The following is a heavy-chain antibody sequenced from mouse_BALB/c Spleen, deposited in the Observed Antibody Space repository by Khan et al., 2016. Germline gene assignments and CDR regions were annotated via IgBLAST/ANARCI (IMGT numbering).Heavy chain of an antibody. CDR1: GYTFTTAG. CDR3: ARTVGNYGYFDY. CDR2: INTHSGVP. Sequence: QIQLVQSGPELKKPGETVRISCKASGYTFTTAGMQWVQKMPGKGLKWIGWINTHSGVPKYAEDFKGRFAFSLETSASTAYLQIRNLKNEDTATYFCARTVGNYGYFDYWGHGTTLTVSS. D-gene: IGHD2-1*01. J-gene: IGHJ2*01. V-gene: IGHV9-4*02.